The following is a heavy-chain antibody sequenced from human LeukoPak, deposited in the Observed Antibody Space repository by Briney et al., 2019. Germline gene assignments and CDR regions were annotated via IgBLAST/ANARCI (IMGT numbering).Heavy chain of an antibody. CDR2: IYFTGST. CDR1: GGSIRTTSYY. J-gene: IGHJ4*02. CDR3: ARGGSYWDI. Sequence: SETLSLTCSVSGGSIRTTSYYWGWIRQPPGRGLEWIGTIYFTGSTYHNPSLKSRVTMSVDLSKNEFSLNLSSVTAADTAVYYCARGGSYWDIWGQGSLVTVSS. V-gene: IGHV4-39*07. D-gene: IGHD3-10*01.